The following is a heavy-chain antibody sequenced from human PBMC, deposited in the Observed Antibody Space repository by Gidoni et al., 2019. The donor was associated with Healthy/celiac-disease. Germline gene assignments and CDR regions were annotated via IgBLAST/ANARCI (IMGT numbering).Heavy chain of an antibody. Sequence: QVQLVESGGGVVQPGRSLRLSCAASGFTFSSYGMHWVRQAPGTGLEWVAVIWYDGSNKYYADSVKGRFTISRDNSKNTLYLQMNSLRAEDTAVYYCARDPNYDLPYYGMDVWGQGTTVTVSS. V-gene: IGHV3-33*01. CDR2: IWYDGSNK. CDR3: ARDPNYDLPYYGMDV. J-gene: IGHJ6*02. CDR1: GFTFSSYG. D-gene: IGHD3-3*01.